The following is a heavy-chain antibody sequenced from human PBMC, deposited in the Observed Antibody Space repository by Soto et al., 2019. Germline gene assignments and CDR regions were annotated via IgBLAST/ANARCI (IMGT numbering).Heavy chain of an antibody. CDR2: LIPILGIA. CDR1: GGTFSSYT. D-gene: IGHD2-15*01. V-gene: IGHV1-69*08. Sequence: QVQLVQSGAEVKKPGSSVKVSCKASGGTFSSYTISWVRQAPGQGLEWMGRLIPILGIANYAQKFQGRVTITADKSTSPAYMELISLRSEDTAVYYCARDRHVVVVATFGWFDPWGQGTLVTVSS. CDR3: ARDRHVVVVATFGWFDP. J-gene: IGHJ5*02.